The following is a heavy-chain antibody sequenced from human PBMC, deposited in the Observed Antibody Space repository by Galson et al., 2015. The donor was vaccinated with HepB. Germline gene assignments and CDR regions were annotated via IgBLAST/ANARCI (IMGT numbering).Heavy chain of an antibody. CDR2: TYYRSKWYN. J-gene: IGHJ3*02. Sequence: CAISGDSVSNYGATWNWIRQSPSRGLEWLGRTYYRSKWYNDYAVSMKSRININPDTSRNQFSLQLTSVTAADTAIYYCAGETILVGGARNRLGVFDIWGQGTMVPVSS. D-gene: IGHD2-8*02. CDR3: AGETILVGGARNRLGVFDI. CDR1: GDSVSNYGAT. V-gene: IGHV6-1*01.